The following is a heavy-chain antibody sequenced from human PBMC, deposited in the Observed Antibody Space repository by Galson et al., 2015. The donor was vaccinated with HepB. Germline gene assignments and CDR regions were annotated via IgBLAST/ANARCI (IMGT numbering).Heavy chain of an antibody. V-gene: IGHV3-30*04. J-gene: IGHJ2*01. CDR2: ISYTGKYT. D-gene: IGHD4-17*01. CDR1: GLSFTYFP. CDR3: VRPRGEGAGDYQNWYFDF. Sequence: ALRLSCAASGLSFTYFPMHWVRQAPGKGLESVAVISYTGKYTNYADFGKGRFTIFRDNSKNALYLQMNILKVEDTAIYYCVRPRGEGAGDYQNWYFDFWGRGTLVTVS.